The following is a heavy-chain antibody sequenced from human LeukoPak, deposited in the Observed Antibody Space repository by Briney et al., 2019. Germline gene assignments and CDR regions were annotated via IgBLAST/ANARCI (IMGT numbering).Heavy chain of an antibody. CDR1: GYTFSSYA. Sequence: ASVKVSCKASGYTFSSYAISWVRQAPGQGLEWMGGIIPIFDTGNYAQKFQGRLTITADESTSTAYMELSRLRSDDTAVYYCARSAESSSWVEFDYWGQGTLVTVSS. CDR2: IIPIFDTG. J-gene: IGHJ4*02. D-gene: IGHD6-13*01. CDR3: ARSAESSSWVEFDY. V-gene: IGHV1-69*13.